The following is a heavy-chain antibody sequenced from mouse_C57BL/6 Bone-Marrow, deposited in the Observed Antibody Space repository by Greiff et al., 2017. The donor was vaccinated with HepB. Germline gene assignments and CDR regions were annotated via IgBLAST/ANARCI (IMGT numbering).Heavy chain of an antibody. CDR1: GYAFTTYL. Sequence: QVQLQQSGAELVRPGTSVKVSCKASGYAFTTYLIAWVKQRPGLGLEWIGVINPGSGGTNYNEKFKGKATLTADKSSSTAYMQLSSMTSEDSAVYFCAKGGGDDGYFFDYWGQGTLVTVSA. V-gene: IGHV1-54*01. D-gene: IGHD2-3*01. CDR2: INPGSGGT. J-gene: IGHJ3*01. CDR3: AKGGGDDGYFFDY.